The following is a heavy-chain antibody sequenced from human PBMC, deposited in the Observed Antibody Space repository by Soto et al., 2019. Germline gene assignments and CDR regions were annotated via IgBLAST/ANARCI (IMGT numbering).Heavy chain of an antibody. J-gene: IGHJ4*02. D-gene: IGHD2-15*01. CDR2: ISAYNGNT. V-gene: IGHV1-18*01. CDR3: ARDTGMEFGVLGYCSGGSCRTTQFDY. Sequence: GASVKVSCKASGYTFTSYGISWVRQAPGQGLEWMGWISAYNGNTNYAQKLQGRVTMTTDTSTSTAYMELRSLRSDDTAVYYCARDTGMEFGVLGYCSGGSCRTTQFDYWGQGTLVTVSS. CDR1: GYTFTSYG.